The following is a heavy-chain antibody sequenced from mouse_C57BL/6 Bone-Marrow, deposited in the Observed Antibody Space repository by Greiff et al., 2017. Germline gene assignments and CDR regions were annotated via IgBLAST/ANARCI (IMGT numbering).Heavy chain of an antibody. Sequence: VHLQQSGPELVKPGASVKISCKASGYAFSSSWMNWVKQRPGKGLEWIGRIYPGDGDTNYNGKFKGKATLTADKSSSTAYMQLSSLTSEDSAVYFCARSSNYGSSYWYFDVWGTGTTVTVSS. CDR1: GYAFSSSW. CDR3: ARSSNYGSSYWYFDV. J-gene: IGHJ1*03. CDR2: IYPGDGDT. V-gene: IGHV1-82*01. D-gene: IGHD1-1*01.